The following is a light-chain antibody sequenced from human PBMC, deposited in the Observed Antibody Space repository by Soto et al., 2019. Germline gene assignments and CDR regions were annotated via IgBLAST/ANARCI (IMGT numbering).Light chain of an antibody. J-gene: IGKJ4*01. CDR1: QSVSSSY. Sequence: EIVLTQSPGPPALSPGEKATLSRRASQSVSSSYLAWYQQKPGQAPRLLIYGASSRATGIPDRFSGGGSGTDFTLTISRLEPEDFAVYYCQQFSSYPLTFGGGTKVDIK. V-gene: IGKV3-20*01. CDR2: GAS. CDR3: QQFSSYPLT.